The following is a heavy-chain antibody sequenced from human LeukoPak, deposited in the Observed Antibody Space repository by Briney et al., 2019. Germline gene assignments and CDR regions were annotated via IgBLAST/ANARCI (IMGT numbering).Heavy chain of an antibody. CDR3: ARHKGLAASFDY. Sequence: GESLKISCKGSGYNFIAYWIVWVGQMPGKGLEWMGIIYPGDSDTRYSPSVQGQVTISADKSISTAYLQWSSLKASDTAMYYCARHKGLAASFDYWGQGTLVTVSS. CDR2: IYPGDSDT. V-gene: IGHV5-51*01. D-gene: IGHD6-6*01. CDR1: GYNFIAYW. J-gene: IGHJ4*02.